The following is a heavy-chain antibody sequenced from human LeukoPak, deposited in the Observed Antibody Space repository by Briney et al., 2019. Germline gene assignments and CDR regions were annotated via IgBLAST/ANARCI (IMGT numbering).Heavy chain of an antibody. Sequence: PGGSLSLSCSASGFTFSSYSMNWVRQAPGKGREWVSSISSSSIYIYYADSVKGRFTISRDNAKNSLYLQMNSLRAEDTAVYYCATYMKTVVAATPFDYWGQGTLVTVSS. CDR3: ATYMKTVVAATPFDY. CDR1: GFTFSSYS. J-gene: IGHJ4*02. D-gene: IGHD2-15*01. V-gene: IGHV3-21*01. CDR2: ISSSSIYI.